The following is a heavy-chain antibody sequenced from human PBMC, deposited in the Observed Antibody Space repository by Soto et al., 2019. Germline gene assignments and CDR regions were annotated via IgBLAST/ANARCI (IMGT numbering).Heavy chain of an antibody. J-gene: IGHJ5*02. CDR3: AREVAETSSLWLGP. CDR2: MNTNTNTT. CDR1: GYTFTNND. Sequence: ASVKVSCKASGYTFTNNDINWVRQAPGQGLEWIGWMNTNTNTTDSAEVFEGRVSLTWDTSISTAYMQLNSLIIEDTAVSYCAREVAETSSLWLGPWGQGTLVTVSS. V-gene: IGHV1-8*01.